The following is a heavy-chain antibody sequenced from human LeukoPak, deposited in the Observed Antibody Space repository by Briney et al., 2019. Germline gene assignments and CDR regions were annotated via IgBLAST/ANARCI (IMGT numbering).Heavy chain of an antibody. D-gene: IGHD6-13*01. CDR2: IYYSGST. V-gene: IGHV4-59*01. CDR3: ARGGYSSSWYGSSSFYFDY. J-gene: IGHJ4*02. CDR1: GGSISSYY. Sequence: SETLSLTCTVSGGSISSYYWSWIRQPPGKGLEWIGYIYYSGSTNYNPSLKSRVTISVDTSKNQFSLKLSSVTAADTAVYYCARGGYSSSWYGSSSFYFDYWGQGTLVTVSS.